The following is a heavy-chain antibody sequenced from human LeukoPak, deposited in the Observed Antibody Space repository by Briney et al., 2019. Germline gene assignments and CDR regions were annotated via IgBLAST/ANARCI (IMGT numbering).Heavy chain of an antibody. J-gene: IGHJ4*02. D-gene: IGHD2-8*02. V-gene: IGHV1-8*01. Sequence: GASVKVSCKASGYTFTSYDINWVRQATGQGLEWMGWIDPNSGNTGYAQKFQGRVTMTRNTSISTAYMELSSLRSEDTAVYYCAREFRLVVPPQGDDYWAREPWSPSPQ. CDR1: GYTFTSYD. CDR2: IDPNSGNT. CDR3: AREFRLVVPPQGDDY.